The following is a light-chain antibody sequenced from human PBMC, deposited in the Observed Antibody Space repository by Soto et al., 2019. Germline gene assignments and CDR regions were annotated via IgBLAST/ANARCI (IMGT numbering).Light chain of an antibody. CDR2: KAS. J-gene: IGKJ1*01. V-gene: IGKV1-5*03. CDR3: QQYSGDSRT. CDR1: QSIGSW. Sequence: DVQMTQSPSTLSASVGDRVTITCRASQSIGSWLAWYQQKPAKAPKLLIYKASRLHSGVSSRFSGSESGTEFTLTISSLQPDDFATYYCQQYSGDSRTFGQGTKVDIK.